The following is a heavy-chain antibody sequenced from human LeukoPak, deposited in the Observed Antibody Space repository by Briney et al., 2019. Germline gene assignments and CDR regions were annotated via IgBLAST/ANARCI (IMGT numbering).Heavy chain of an antibody. Sequence: GGSLRLSCAASGSTFSDYYMSWIRQAPGKGLEWVSYISSGGSTIYYADSVKGRFTISRDNAKNSLYLQMNSLRAEDTAVYCCARDLQFLEWTYYYGMDVWGQGTTVTVSS. CDR3: ARDLQFLEWTYYYGMDV. J-gene: IGHJ6*02. CDR2: ISSGGSTI. CDR1: GSTFSDYY. V-gene: IGHV3-11*01. D-gene: IGHD3-3*01.